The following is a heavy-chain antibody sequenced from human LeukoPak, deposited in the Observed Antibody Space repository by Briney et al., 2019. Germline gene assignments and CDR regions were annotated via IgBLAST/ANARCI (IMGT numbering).Heavy chain of an antibody. D-gene: IGHD6-13*01. CDR2: INAGNGNT. J-gene: IGHJ1*01. V-gene: IGHV1-3*01. CDR1: GYTFTNYA. CDR3: ARNQRAAAGAGYFQH. Sequence: ASVKVSCKASGYTFTNYAMHWVRQAPGQRLEWMGWINAGNGNTKYSQKFQGRVTMTRDTSTSTVYMELSSLRSEDTAVYYCARNQRAAAGAGYFQHWGQGTLVTVSS.